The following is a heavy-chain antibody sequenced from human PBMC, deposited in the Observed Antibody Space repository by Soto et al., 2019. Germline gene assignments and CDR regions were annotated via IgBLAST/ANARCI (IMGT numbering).Heavy chain of an antibody. D-gene: IGHD3-9*01. CDR3: ARGPTIDYGMDV. CDR2: IYSGGST. CDR1: GFTVSSNY. J-gene: IGHJ6*02. V-gene: IGHV3-53*01. Sequence: GGSLRLSCAASGFTVSSNYMSWIRQAPGQGLEWVSVIYSGGSTYYADSVKGRFTISRDNSKNTLYLQMNNLRAEDTAVYYCARGPTIDYGMDVWGQGTTVTVSS.